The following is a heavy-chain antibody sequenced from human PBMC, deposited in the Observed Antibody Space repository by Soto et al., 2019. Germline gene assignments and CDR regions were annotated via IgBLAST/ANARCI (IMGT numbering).Heavy chain of an antibody. D-gene: IGHD3-9*01. Sequence: EVQLVESGGGLVQPGGSLRLSCAASGFTFSSYEMNWVRQAPGKGLEWVSYISSSGSTIYYADSVKGRFTISRDNAKNSLYLQMNSLRAEDKAVYYCARARTYYDILTGYYGYYYGMDVWGQGTTVTVSS. J-gene: IGHJ6*02. CDR1: GFTFSSYE. CDR3: ARARTYYDILTGYYGYYYGMDV. CDR2: ISSSGSTI. V-gene: IGHV3-48*03.